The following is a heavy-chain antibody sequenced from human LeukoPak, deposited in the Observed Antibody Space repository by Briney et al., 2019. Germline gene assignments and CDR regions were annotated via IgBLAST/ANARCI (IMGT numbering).Heavy chain of an antibody. V-gene: IGHV3-23*01. Sequence: GGSVRLSCAASGFTFSSYAMSWVHQAPGKGLEWVSAISGSGGSTYYADSVKGRFTISRDNSKNTLYLQMNSLRAEDTAVYYCAKVRSGWYLGVFDYWGQGTLVTVSS. CDR1: GFTFSSYA. CDR3: AKVRSGWYLGVFDY. J-gene: IGHJ4*02. CDR2: ISGSGGST. D-gene: IGHD6-19*01.